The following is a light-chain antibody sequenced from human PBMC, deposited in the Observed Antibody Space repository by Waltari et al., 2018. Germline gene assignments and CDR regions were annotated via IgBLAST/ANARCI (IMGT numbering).Light chain of an antibody. CDR2: EGT. Sequence: QSALTQPASVSGSPGQSITISCTGTSRDVGTYNLVSWYQQHPAKAPQPIIYEGTKRPSGVSNRFSGSKAGNTASLTISGLQAEDEAHYYCCSYAGGRPHVVFGGGTQLTVL. CDR1: SRDVGTYNL. V-gene: IGLV2-23*01. J-gene: IGLJ2*01. CDR3: CSYAGGRPHVV.